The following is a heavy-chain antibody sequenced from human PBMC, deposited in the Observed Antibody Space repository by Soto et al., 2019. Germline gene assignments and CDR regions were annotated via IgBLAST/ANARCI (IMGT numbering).Heavy chain of an antibody. CDR3: AKGKSTGDIDWFDP. V-gene: IGHV3-23*01. CDR2: LIGGHYGT. D-gene: IGHD3-10*01. CDR1: VFTLQNYA. J-gene: IGHJ5*02. Sequence: PGESLRLSYTASVFTLQNYAMALFRQAPGKGLEWVSTLIGGHYGTAYSYSVKGRFTVSRDNSKNCLYLQMNSLGVEDTAMYFCAKGKSTGDIDWFDPWGQGSLVTVSS.